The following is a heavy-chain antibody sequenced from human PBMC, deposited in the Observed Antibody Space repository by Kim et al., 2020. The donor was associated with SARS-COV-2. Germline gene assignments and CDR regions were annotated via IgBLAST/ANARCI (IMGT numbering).Heavy chain of an antibody. D-gene: IGHD2-2*01. CDR3: AAYCSSTSCYGVYY. V-gene: IGHV3-21*01. CDR1: GFTFSSHS. J-gene: IGHJ4*02. Sequence: GGSLRLSCAASGFTFSSHSMNWVRQAPGKGLEWVSSISSSSSYIYYADSVKGRFTISRDNAKNSLYLQMNSLRAEDTAVYYCAAYCSSTSCYGVYYWGQGSLVAVSS. CDR2: ISSSSSYI.